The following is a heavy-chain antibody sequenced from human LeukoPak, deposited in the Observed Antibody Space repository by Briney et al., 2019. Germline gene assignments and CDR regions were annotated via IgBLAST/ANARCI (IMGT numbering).Heavy chain of an antibody. CDR1: GYSFTSYW. J-gene: IGHJ6*02. Sequence: GESLKISCKGSGYSFTSYWIGWVRQMPGKGLEWMGIIYPGDSDTRYSPSFQGQVTISADKSISTAYLQWSSLKASDTAMYYCARTTIGYCSSTSCPDYYYYGMDVWGQGTTVTVSS. V-gene: IGHV5-51*01. D-gene: IGHD2-2*01. CDR2: IYPGDSDT. CDR3: ARTTIGYCSSTSCPDYYYYGMDV.